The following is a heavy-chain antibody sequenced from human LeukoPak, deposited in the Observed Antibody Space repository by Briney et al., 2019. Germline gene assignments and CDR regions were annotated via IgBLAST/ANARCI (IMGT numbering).Heavy chain of an antibody. CDR1: GYTFTGYY. V-gene: IGHV1-2*02. D-gene: IGHD3-9*01. J-gene: IGHJ3*02. Sequence: GASVKVSCKASGYTFTGYYMHWVRQAPGQGLEWMGWINPNSGGTNYAQKFQGRVTMTRDTSISTAYMELSRLRSDDTAVYYCASLVLRYFDWSPPDAFDIWGQGTMVTVSS. CDR2: INPNSGGT. CDR3: ASLVLRYFDWSPPDAFDI.